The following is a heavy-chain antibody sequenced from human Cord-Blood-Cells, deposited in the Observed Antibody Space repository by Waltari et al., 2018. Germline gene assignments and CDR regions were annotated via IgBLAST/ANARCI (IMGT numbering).Heavy chain of an antibody. CDR2: IYYSGST. J-gene: IGHJ4*02. Sequence: QVQLQESGPGLVKPSETLSLTCTVSGGSISSYYWSWIRQPPGKGLEWIGYIYYSGSTNYNPSLKNRVTISVDTSKNQFSLKLSSVTAADTAVYYCARAGWEDSSGFDYWGQGTLVTVSS. V-gene: IGHV4-59*01. CDR1: GGSISSYY. D-gene: IGHD6-19*01. CDR3: ARAGWEDSSGFDY.